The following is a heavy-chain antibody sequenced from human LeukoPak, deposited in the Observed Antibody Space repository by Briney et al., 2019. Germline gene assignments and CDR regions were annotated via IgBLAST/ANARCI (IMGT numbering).Heavy chain of an antibody. Sequence: SETLSLTCTVSGDTVSNGNYYWSWLRQPPGKALEWIGYIYYTGKTYYNPSLEGRVTILVDTSRNHFSVKLSSVTAADTAVYYCARSQNYYGSGDYWSQGTLVTVSS. V-gene: IGHV4-61*03. CDR3: ARSQNYYGSGDY. D-gene: IGHD3-10*01. CDR2: IYYTGKT. CDR1: GDTVSNGNYY. J-gene: IGHJ4*02.